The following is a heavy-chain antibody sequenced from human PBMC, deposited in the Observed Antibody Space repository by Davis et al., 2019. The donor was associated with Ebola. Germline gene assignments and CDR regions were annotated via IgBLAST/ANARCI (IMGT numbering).Heavy chain of an antibody. D-gene: IGHD4-17*01. CDR1: GFSFGSHT. Sequence: PGGSLRLSCAASGFSFGSHTMTWFRQAPGKGLEWVSAITFRGGSTSYTDSVKGRFTISRDNSTCTLYLQMNSLRAEDKALYYCARGIIVTYGVDYWGQGTLVTVSS. J-gene: IGHJ4*02. CDR2: ITFRGGST. V-gene: IGHV3-23*01. CDR3: ARGIIVTYGVDY.